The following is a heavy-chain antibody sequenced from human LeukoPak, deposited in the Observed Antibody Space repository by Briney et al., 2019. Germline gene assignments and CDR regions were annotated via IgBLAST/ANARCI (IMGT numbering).Heavy chain of an antibody. CDR3: AKKAYYYDSSGYYLRGYYYGMDV. V-gene: IGHV3-23*01. CDR1: GFTFSSYA. D-gene: IGHD3-22*01. J-gene: IGHJ6*02. CDR2: ISGSGVTT. Sequence: GGSLRLSRAASGFTFSSYAMSWVRQAPGKGLEWVSSISGSGVTTYYADSVKGRFTISRDNSKNTLCLQMNSLRAEDTAVYYCAKKAYYYDSSGYYLRGYYYGMDVWGQGTTVTVSS.